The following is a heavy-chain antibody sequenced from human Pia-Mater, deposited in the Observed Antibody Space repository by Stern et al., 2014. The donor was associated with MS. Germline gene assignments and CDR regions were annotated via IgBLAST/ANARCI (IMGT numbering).Heavy chain of an antibody. V-gene: IGHV5-51*01. CDR2: IFPSDSET. D-gene: IGHD3-22*01. CDR1: GYSFSSYW. Sequence: QLVQSRAEVKKPGESLKIACKGSGYSFSSYWIAWVRQMPGKGLEWMGMIFPSDSETRYSPSFEGQVTISVDKSTSTAYLHWSSLKASDTARYYCGREVAMTAGLLGFWGQGTQVIVS. CDR3: GREVAMTAGLLGF. J-gene: IGHJ4*02.